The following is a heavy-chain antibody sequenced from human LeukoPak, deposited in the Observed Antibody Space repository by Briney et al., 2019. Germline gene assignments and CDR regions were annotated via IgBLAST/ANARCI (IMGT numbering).Heavy chain of an antibody. V-gene: IGHV3-21*01. Sequence: PGGSLRLSCAASGFTFSSHTINWVRQAPGKGLEWVSSISGSTTYKYHADSVKGRFTISRDNAKNSVFLQMNSLRAEDTAVYYCARAASPKPFDFRGQGTLVTVSS. CDR1: GFTFSSHT. J-gene: IGHJ5*01. CDR3: ARAASPKPFDF. D-gene: IGHD1-14*01. CDR2: ISGSTTYK.